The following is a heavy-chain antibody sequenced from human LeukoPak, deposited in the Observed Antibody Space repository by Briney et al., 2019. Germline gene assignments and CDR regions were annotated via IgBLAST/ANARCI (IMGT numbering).Heavy chain of an antibody. V-gene: IGHV4-38-2*02. CDR3: AREPRPYYYDSGSYSYYFDY. J-gene: IGHJ4*02. CDR2: IYHSGST. CDR1: GFTFSSYS. Sequence: GSLRLSCAASGFTFSSYSMNWVRQAPGKGLEWIGSIYHSGSTYYNPSLKSRVTISVDTSKNQFSLKLTSVTAADTAVYYCAREPRPYYYDSGSYSYYFDYWGQGALVTVSS. D-gene: IGHD3-10*01.